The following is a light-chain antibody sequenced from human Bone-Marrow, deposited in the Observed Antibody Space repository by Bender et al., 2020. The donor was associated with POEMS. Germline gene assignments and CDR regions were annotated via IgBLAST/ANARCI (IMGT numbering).Light chain of an antibody. J-gene: IGLJ3*02. CDR3: AVWDDGLNGWV. V-gene: IGLV1-44*01. Sequence: QSVLTQPPSASGTPGQRVTISCSGGSSNIGAHAVNWYQHLPGTAPKLLIYSSHRRPSEVPDRFSGSRSGTSASLAISGLQSEDEADYYLAVWDDGLNGWVFGGETKRAVL. CDR1: SSNIGAHA. CDR2: SSH.